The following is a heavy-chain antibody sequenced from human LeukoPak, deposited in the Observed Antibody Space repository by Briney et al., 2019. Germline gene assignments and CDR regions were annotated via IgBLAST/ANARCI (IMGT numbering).Heavy chain of an antibody. D-gene: IGHD6-25*01. V-gene: IGHV3-21*01. J-gene: IGHJ6*03. CDR2: ITSSSIYK. CDR3: ASLPTAASYMDV. Sequence: AGGSLRLSCATSGFTFSRYNMNWVRQAPGKGLEWVSSITSSSIYKYYADSMKGRFTISRDNAKNSLYLQMDSLRAEDTAVYYCASLPTAASYMDVWGKGTTVTVSS. CDR1: GFTFSRYN.